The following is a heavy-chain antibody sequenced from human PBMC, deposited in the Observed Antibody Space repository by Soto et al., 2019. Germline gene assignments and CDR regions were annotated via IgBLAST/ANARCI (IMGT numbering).Heavy chain of an antibody. CDR2: ISEYNGNT. CDR1: GYTFGTFG. D-gene: IGHD6-13*01. Sequence: QVQLVQSGAEMKEPGASVKVSCKATGYTFGTFGISWVRQAPGQGLEWMGWISEYNGNTHHAQKFQGRVIMTKDTSTSTGYMELRNLRSDYTAVYYCARSGLAAPGIFQFWGQGTLVTVSS. V-gene: IGHV1-18*01. CDR3: ARSGLAAPGIFQF. J-gene: IGHJ4*02.